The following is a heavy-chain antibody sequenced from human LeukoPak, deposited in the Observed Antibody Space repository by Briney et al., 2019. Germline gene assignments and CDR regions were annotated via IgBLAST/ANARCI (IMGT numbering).Heavy chain of an antibody. CDR1: GFTFSSYA. Sequence: GGSLRLSCAASGFTFSSYAMSWVRQAPGKGLEWVSAISGSGGSTYYADSVKGRFTISRDNSKNTLYLQMNSLRAGDTAVYYCAKSSGYSSSKFDYWGQGTLVTVSS. J-gene: IGHJ4*02. D-gene: IGHD6-13*01. CDR2: ISGSGGST. CDR3: AKSSGYSSSKFDY. V-gene: IGHV3-23*01.